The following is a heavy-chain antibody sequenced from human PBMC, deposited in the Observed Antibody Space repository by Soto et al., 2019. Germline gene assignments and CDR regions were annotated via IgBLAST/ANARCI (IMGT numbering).Heavy chain of an antibody. CDR2: IIPILGIA. Sequence: SVKVSCKASGGTFSSYTISWVRQAPGQGLEWMGRIIPILGIANYAQKFQGRVTITADKSTSTAYMELSSLRSEDTAVYYCARVPYCSGGSCYFDYWGQGTLVTVSS. CDR3: ARVPYCSGGSCYFDY. CDR1: GGTFSSYT. D-gene: IGHD2-15*01. V-gene: IGHV1-69*02. J-gene: IGHJ4*02.